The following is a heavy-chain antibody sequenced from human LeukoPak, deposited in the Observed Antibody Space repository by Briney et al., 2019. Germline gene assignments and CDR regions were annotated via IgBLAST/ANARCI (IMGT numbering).Heavy chain of an antibody. Sequence: GGSLRLSCAASGFTFSSYWMNWVRLAPGKGLEWVANIKQDGNERYYVDSAKGRFTISRDNAKNSLYLQMNSLGAEDTAVYYCARGPWTARDYFDYWGHGTLVTVSS. J-gene: IGHJ4*01. CDR2: IKQDGNER. CDR1: GFTFSSYW. D-gene: IGHD3/OR15-3a*01. CDR3: ARGPWTARDYFDY. V-gene: IGHV3-7*03.